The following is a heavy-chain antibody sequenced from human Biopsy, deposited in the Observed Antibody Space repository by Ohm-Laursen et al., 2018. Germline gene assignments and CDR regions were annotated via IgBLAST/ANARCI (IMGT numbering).Heavy chain of an antibody. CDR2: IYPGGST. Sequence: TLSLTCDVSGGDINNYYWSWIRQPAGKGLEWIGRIYPGGSTNYNPSLKSRVTMSVDTSKKQLSLRLRSVTAADTAMYYCARWTPEYDSSRYYLDAFDIWGQGTKVVVSS. CDR3: ARWTPEYDSSRYYLDAFDI. J-gene: IGHJ3*02. V-gene: IGHV4-4*07. D-gene: IGHD3-22*01. CDR1: GGDINNYY.